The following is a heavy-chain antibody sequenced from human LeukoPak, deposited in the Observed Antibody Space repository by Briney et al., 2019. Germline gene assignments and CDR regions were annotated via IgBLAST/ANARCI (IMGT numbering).Heavy chain of an antibody. J-gene: IGHJ6*03. D-gene: IGHD2-2*01. Sequence: GGSLRLSCAASGFTFSPYWMSWVRQAPGKWLEWVANINQYGNEKYYVGSVKGRFTISRDNAKNSLYLQMDSLGAEDTAVYFCARAPSSTNIYYHYHYMDVWGKGTTVTVSS. CDR1: GFTFSPYW. CDR2: INQYGNEK. CDR3: ARAPSSTNIYYHYHYMDV. V-gene: IGHV3-7*01.